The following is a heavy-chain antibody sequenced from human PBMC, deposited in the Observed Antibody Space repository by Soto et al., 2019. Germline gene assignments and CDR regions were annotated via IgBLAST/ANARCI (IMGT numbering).Heavy chain of an antibody. CDR2: IYYSGST. J-gene: IGHJ4*02. D-gene: IGHD3-10*01. V-gene: IGHV4-39*01. CDR1: GGSISSSSYY. CDR3: AGSSTLLWFGESVGSDY. Sequence: SETLSLTCTVSGGSISSSSYYWGWIRQPPGKGLEWIGSIYYSGSTYYNPSLESRVTISVDTSKNQFSLKLSSVTAADTAVYYCAGSSTLLWFGESVGSDYWGQGTLVTVSS.